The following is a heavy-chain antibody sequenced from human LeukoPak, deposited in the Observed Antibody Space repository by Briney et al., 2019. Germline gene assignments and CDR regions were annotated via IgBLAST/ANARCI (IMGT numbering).Heavy chain of an antibody. CDR1: VFTFSSYW. D-gene: IGHD4-17*01. Sequence: GGSLRLSCAASVFTFSSYWMSWVRQAPGKGLEWVANIKQEGSEKYYVDSVKGRFTISRDNAKNLLYLQMNSLRAEDTAMYYCARDTDHDYGDYEGTWFDPWRQGSLVTVSS. CDR3: ARDTDHDYGDYEGTWFDP. J-gene: IGHJ5*02. V-gene: IGHV3-7*01. CDR2: IKQEGSEK.